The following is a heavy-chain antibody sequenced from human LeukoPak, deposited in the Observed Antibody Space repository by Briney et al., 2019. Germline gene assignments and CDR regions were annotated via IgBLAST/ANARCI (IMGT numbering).Heavy chain of an antibody. V-gene: IGHV3-53*01. Sequence: PGGSLRLSCAASGFTVSSNYMSWVRQAPGKGLEWVSVIYSGGSTYYADSVKGRFTISRDNSKNTLYLQMNSLRAEDTAVYYCELRRGYSYGYGYWGQGTLVTVSS. D-gene: IGHD5-18*01. CDR3: ELRRGYSYGYGY. CDR2: IYSGGST. CDR1: GFTVSSNY. J-gene: IGHJ4*02.